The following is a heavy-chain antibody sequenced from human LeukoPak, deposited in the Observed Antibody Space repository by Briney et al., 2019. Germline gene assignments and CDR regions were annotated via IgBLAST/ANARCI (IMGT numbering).Heavy chain of an antibody. J-gene: IGHJ4*02. Sequence: SETLSLTCTVSGGPISSYYWSWIRQPPGKGLEWIGSIYYSDSTNYNPSLMSRVTISVDASKNQFSLKLSSVTAADTAVYYCARRSCSGGRCYYAYWGQGTLVTVSS. CDR2: IYYSDST. CDR3: ARRSCSGGRCYYAY. CDR1: GGPISSYY. V-gene: IGHV4-59*08. D-gene: IGHD2-15*01.